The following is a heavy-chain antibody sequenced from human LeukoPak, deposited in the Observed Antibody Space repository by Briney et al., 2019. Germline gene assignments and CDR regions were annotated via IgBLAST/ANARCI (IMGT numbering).Heavy chain of an antibody. V-gene: IGHV3-74*01. CDR2: ISPTGSAT. Sequence: GGSLRLSCTASGFSFSGHWMHWARQLPGKGLVWVSRISPTGSATSYADSVKGRFTVSRDNAKNTLYLQVNNLRAEDTAVYYCARGPNSNWSGLDFWGQGTLLTVSS. J-gene: IGHJ4*02. CDR3: ARGPNSNWSGLDF. D-gene: IGHD6-6*01. CDR1: GFSFSGHW.